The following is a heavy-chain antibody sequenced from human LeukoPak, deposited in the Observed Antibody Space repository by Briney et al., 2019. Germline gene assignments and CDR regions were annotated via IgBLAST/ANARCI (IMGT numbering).Heavy chain of an antibody. V-gene: IGHV4-34*01. CDR2: INHSGST. CDR1: GGSFSGYY. D-gene: IGHD4-17*01. Sequence: SETLSITCAVYGGSFSGYYWSWIRQPPGKGLEWIGEINHSGSTNYNPSLKSRVTISVDTSKNQFSLKLSSVTAADTAVYYCARGLDGDSPCGMDVWGQGTTVTVSS. CDR3: ARGLDGDSPCGMDV. J-gene: IGHJ6*02.